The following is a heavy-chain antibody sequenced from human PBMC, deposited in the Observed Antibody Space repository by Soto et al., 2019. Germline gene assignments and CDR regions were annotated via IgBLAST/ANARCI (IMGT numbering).Heavy chain of an antibody. CDR1: GFTFSSYG. V-gene: IGHV3-30*18. D-gene: IGHD5-12*01. CDR2: ISYDGSNK. CDR3: AKTIVATINYYYYYMDV. Sequence: VQLVESGGGVVQPGRSLRLSCAASGFTFSSYGMHWVRQAPGKGLEWVAVISYDGSNKYYADSVKGRFTISRDNSKNTLYLQMNSLRAEDTAVYYCAKTIVATINYYYYYMDVWGKGTTVTVSS. J-gene: IGHJ6*03.